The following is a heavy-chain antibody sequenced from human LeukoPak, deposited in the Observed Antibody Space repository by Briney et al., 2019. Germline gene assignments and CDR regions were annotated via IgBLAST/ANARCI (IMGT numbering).Heavy chain of an antibody. CDR3: AGPDYYDSSGYDAFDI. J-gene: IGHJ3*02. CDR1: GGTSSSYA. D-gene: IGHD3-22*01. CDR2: IIPIFGTA. Sequence: SVKVSCKASGGTSSSYAISWVRQAPGQGLEWMGGIIPIFGTANYAQKFQGRVTITADESTSTAYMELSSLRSEDTAVYYCAGPDYYDSSGYDAFDIWGQGTMVTVSS. V-gene: IGHV1-69*13.